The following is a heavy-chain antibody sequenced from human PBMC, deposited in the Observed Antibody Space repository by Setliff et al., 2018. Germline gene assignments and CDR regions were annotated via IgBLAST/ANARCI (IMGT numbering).Heavy chain of an antibody. CDR3: ARTRGSSGWLNWFDP. D-gene: IGHD6-19*01. Sequence: LSLTCTVSGGSISSGSYYWSWIRQPAGKGLGWIGRIYTSGSTNYNPSLKSRVTISVDTSKNQFSLKLSSVTAADTAVYYCARTRGSSGWLNWFDPWGQGTLVTV. CDR1: GGSISSGSYY. V-gene: IGHV4-61*02. J-gene: IGHJ5*02. CDR2: IYTSGST.